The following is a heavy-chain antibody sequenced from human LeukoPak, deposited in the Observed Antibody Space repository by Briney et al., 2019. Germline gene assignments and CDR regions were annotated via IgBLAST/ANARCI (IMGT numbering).Heavy chain of an antibody. CDR2: INSDGSDT. J-gene: IGHJ4*02. V-gene: IGHV3-74*01. Sequence: PGGSLRLSCAASGFTLSSYWMHWVRQAPGKGLVWVSRINSDGSDTIYGDSVKGRFTISRDNAQNTLFLQMDSLRAEDTAVYYCARDDYNRYWGQGTLVTVSS. CDR1: GFTLSSYW. D-gene: IGHD4-11*01. CDR3: ARDDYNRY.